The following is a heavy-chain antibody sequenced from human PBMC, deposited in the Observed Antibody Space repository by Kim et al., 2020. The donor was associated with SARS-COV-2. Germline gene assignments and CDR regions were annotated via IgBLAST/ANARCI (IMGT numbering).Heavy chain of an antibody. D-gene: IGHD2-15*01. J-gene: IGHJ6*02. Sequence: YNPCRKSRGTISVDTSKHQFSPKLSSVTAADTAVYYCARRNSDYYYGMDVWGQGTTVTVSS. V-gene: IGHV4-30-2*05. CDR3: ARRNSDYYYGMDV.